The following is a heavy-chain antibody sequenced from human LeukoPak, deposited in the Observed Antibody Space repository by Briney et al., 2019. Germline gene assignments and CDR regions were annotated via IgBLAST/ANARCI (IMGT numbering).Heavy chain of an antibody. CDR1: GDSISSSNW. CDR2: IFQSGST. V-gene: IGHV4-4*02. CDR3: GRRGSYSSSSRYWSDP. Sequence: SETLSLTCAVSGDSISSSNWWNWVRQSPGQGLEWIGEIFQSGSTSYNPSLKSRVTISLDKSKNQFSLKLNSVTAADTAIYYCGRRGSYSSSSRYWSDPWGQGTLVTVSS. D-gene: IGHD6-6*01. J-gene: IGHJ5*02.